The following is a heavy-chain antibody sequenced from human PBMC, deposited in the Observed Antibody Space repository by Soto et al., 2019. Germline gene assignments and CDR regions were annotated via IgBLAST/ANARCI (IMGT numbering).Heavy chain of an antibody. CDR1: GFTFSSFW. J-gene: IGHJ4*02. V-gene: IGHV3-7*01. CDR3: ARASYTMSTNYYLDH. D-gene: IGHD3-10*02. CDR2: IKEDGSEK. Sequence: GGSLRLSCAASGFTFSSFWMSWVRQAPGKGLEWVANIKEDGSEKHYVDSVKGRFTISRDNANDSLYLQTNSLRAEDTAVYYCARASYTMSTNYYLDHWGQGTPVTVSS.